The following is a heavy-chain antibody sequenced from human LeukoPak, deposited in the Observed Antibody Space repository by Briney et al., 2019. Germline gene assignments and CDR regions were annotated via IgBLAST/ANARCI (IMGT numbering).Heavy chain of an antibody. Sequence: SEPLSLTCTVSGYSISSGYYWGWIREPPGKGLEGIGRIYHSGGTYYNPSLKSRVTISVDTSKNQFSLKLGSVTAADTAVYYCARDLKYCSGGSCYSGHFDYWGQGTLVTVSS. CDR2: IYHSGGT. D-gene: IGHD2-15*01. CDR1: GYSISSGYY. CDR3: ARDLKYCSGGSCYSGHFDY. J-gene: IGHJ4*02. V-gene: IGHV4-38-2*02.